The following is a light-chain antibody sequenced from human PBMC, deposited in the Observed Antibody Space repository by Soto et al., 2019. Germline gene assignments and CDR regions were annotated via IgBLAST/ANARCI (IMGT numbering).Light chain of an antibody. V-gene: IGKV3-20*01. J-gene: IGKJ1*01. CDR3: QQYGSSPTWT. CDR2: GAS. Sequence: ESVLTQSPGTLSLSPGERATLSCRASQSVSSNYLAWYQQTPGLAPRLLIYGASTRATGIPDRFIGSGSGTDFTLTISRLEPEDSAVYYCQQYGSSPTWTFGQGTKVEIK. CDR1: QSVSSNY.